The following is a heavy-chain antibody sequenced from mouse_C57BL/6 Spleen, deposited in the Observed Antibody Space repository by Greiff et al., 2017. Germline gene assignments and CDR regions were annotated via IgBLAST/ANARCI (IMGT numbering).Heavy chain of an antibody. CDR3: ARGPYYDYAYYAMDY. J-gene: IGHJ4*01. CDR2: ISSGSSTI. D-gene: IGHD2-4*01. V-gene: IGHV5-17*01. Sequence: EVQLVESGGGLVKPGGSLKLSCAASGFTFSDYGMHWVRQAPEKGLEWVAYISSGSSTIYYADTVKGRFTISRDNAKNTLFLQMTSLRSEDTAMYYCARGPYYDYAYYAMDYWGQGTSGTVSS. CDR1: GFTFSDYG.